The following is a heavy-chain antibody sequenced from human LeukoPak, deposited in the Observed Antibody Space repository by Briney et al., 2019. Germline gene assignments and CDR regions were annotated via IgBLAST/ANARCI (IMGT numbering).Heavy chain of an antibody. J-gene: IGHJ3*02. V-gene: IGHV4-4*07. CDR3: ARIRGFGPPLDGAFDI. D-gene: IGHD1-1*01. CDR2: IYTSGST. CDR1: GGSISSYY. Sequence: SETLSLTCTVSGGSISSYYWSWIRQPAGKGLEWIGRIYTSGSTNYNPSLKSRVTMSVDTSKNQFSLKLSSVTAADTAVYYCARIRGFGPPLDGAFDIWGQGTMVTVSS.